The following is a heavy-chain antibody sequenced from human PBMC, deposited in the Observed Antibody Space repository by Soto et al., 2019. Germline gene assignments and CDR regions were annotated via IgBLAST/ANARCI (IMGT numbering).Heavy chain of an antibody. CDR1: CGSFSVYY. J-gene: IGHJ5*02. Sequence: LSLTCAVYCGSFSVYYWSLIRQPPSKGLEWMGEINHSGSTNYNPSLKSRVTISVDTSKNQFSLKLSSVTAADTAVYYCARGRVRYSSSYNLFDPWGQGTLVTVSS. D-gene: IGHD6-6*01. CDR3: ARGRVRYSSSYNLFDP. V-gene: IGHV4-34*01. CDR2: INHSGST.